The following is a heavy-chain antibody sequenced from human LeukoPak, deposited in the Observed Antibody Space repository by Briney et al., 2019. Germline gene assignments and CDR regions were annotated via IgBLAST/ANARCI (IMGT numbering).Heavy chain of an antibody. J-gene: IGHJ4*02. CDR1: GRSISSSSYY. CDR3: ARQMSSGYDFDY. Sequence: SETLSLTCTVSGRSISSSSYYWGWIRQPPGKGLEWIGSIYYSGSTYYNPSLKSRVTISVDTSKNQFSLKLSSVTAADTAVYYCARQMSSGYDFDYWGQGTLVTVSS. CDR2: IYYSGST. D-gene: IGHD5-12*01. V-gene: IGHV4-39*01.